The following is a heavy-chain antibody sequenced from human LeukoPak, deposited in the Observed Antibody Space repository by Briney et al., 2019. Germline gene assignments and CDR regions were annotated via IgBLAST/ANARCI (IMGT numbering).Heavy chain of an antibody. Sequence: GRSLRLSCAASGFTFSSYAMSWGRQAPGKGLEWISAISGSGGSTYYADSVKGRFTIPRDNSKNTLYLQMNSLRAEDTAVYYCAKGNGYSYGRYYFDYWGQGTLVTVSS. CDR2: ISGSGGST. CDR3: AKGNGYSYGRYYFDY. D-gene: IGHD5-18*01. V-gene: IGHV3-23*01. J-gene: IGHJ4*02. CDR1: GFTFSSYA.